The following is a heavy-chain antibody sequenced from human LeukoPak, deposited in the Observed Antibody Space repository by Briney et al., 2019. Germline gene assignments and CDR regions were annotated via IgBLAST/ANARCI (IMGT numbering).Heavy chain of an antibody. CDR3: ARSSLRYFDWLLLEDTNYYGMDV. J-gene: IGHJ6*02. Sequence: GASVKVSCKASGYTFTGYYMHWVRQAPGQGLEWMGWINPNSGGTNYAQKFQGWVTMTRDTSISTAYMELSRLRSDDTAVYYCARSSLRYFDWLLLEDTNYYGMDVWGQGTTVTVSS. D-gene: IGHD3-9*01. V-gene: IGHV1-2*04. CDR1: GYTFTGYY. CDR2: INPNSGGT.